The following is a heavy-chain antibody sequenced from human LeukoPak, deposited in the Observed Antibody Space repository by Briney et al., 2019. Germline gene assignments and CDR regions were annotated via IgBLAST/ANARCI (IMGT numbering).Heavy chain of an antibody. V-gene: IGHV1-18*01. CDR3: ARVLGEPYSGDY. J-gene: IGHJ4*02. CDR2: INAYNGNT. Sequence: ASVKVSCKASGYTFTSYGISWVRQAPGQGLEWMGWINAYNGNTNYAQKLQGRVTMTTDTPTSTAYMELRSLRSDDTAVYYCARVLGEPYSGDYWGQGTLVTVSS. D-gene: IGHD3-16*01. CDR1: GYTFTSYG.